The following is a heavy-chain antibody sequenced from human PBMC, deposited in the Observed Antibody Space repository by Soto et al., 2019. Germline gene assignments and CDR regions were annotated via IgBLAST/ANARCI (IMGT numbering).Heavy chain of an antibody. J-gene: IGHJ4*02. V-gene: IGHV4-34*01. Sequence: QVQLQQWGAGLLKPSETLSLTCAVYGGSFSGYYWSWIRQPPGKGLEWIGEINHSGSTNYNPSLKSRVTISVDTSKNQFSLKLSSVTAADTAVYYCARGGDIVVVVAATTLRPFDYWGQGTLVTVSS. CDR2: INHSGST. CDR1: GGSFSGYY. D-gene: IGHD2-15*01. CDR3: ARGGDIVVVVAATTLRPFDY.